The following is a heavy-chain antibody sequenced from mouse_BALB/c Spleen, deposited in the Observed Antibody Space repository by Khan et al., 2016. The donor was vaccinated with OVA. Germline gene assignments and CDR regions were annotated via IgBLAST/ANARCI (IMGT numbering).Heavy chain of an antibody. CDR1: GFTFSTYG. D-gene: IGHD1-1*01. V-gene: IGHV5-6*01. CDR2: VSTGGSYT. J-gene: IGHJ3*01. CDR3: IRLAYYYDSEGFAY. Sequence: EVQVVESGGDLVKPGGSLKLSCAASGFTFSTYGMSWVRQTPDRRLEWVATVSTGGSYTYYPDSVKGRFTISRDNAKNTLYLQMNSLKSEDTAMFYCIRLAYYYDSEGFAYWGQGTLVTVSA.